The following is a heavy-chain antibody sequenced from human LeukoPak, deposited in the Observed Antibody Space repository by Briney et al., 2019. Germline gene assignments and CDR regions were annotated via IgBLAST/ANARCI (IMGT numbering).Heavy chain of an antibody. V-gene: IGHV4-61*02. Sequence: SETLSPTCTVSGGSISSGSYYWSWIRQPAGKGLEWIGRIYTSGSTNYNPSLKSRVTISVDTSKNQFSLKLSSVTAADTAVYYCARNAAADYWGQGTLVTVSS. CDR2: IYTSGST. CDR3: ARNAAADY. D-gene: IGHD6-13*01. CDR1: GGSISSGSYY. J-gene: IGHJ4*02.